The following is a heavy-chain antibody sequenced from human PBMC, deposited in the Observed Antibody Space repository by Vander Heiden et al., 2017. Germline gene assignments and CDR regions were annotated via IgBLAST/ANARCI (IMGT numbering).Heavy chain of an antibody. V-gene: IGHV5-51*01. CDR3: ARSPSTYKSYFDY. CDR1: GYSFSKYW. Sequence: EVRLVQSAAEVKKPVEPLKFTCQDSGYSFSKYWVAWVRQVPGKGLEWMGIIFPGDSDTTYSPSFQGQVICSADKSTNTAYLQWLSVTASDTVIYYCARSPSTYKSYFDYWGQGTMVTVSS. CDR2: IFPGDSDT. D-gene: IGHD1-20*01. J-gene: IGHJ4*02.